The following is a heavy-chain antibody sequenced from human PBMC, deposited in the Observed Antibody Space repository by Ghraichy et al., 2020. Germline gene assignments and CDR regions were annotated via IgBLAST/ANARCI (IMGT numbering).Heavy chain of an antibody. Sequence: GGSLRLSCAASGFIFSSYALNWVRQVPGKGLEWVAPMSGGGDKAYYAGSVKGRFTISKDNSNKSLLLQMNSLTSEDTAFYYCAKDALPLAYSSSFAAADLCLALWGRGPL. J-gene: IGHJ2*01. V-gene: IGHV3-43*02. CDR2: MSGGGDKA. D-gene: IGHD6-6*01. CDR1: GFIFSSYA. CDR3: AKDALPLAYSSSFAAADLCLAL.